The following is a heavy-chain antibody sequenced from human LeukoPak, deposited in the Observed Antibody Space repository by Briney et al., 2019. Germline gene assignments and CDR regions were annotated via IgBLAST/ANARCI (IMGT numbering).Heavy chain of an antibody. CDR3: ARAIPSSVDYCSGGSCYPRTVYNWFDP. J-gene: IGHJ5*02. CDR1: GYTFTSYA. Sequence: ASVKVSYKASGYTFTSYAMHWVRQAPGQRLEWMGWINAGNGNTKYSQKFQGRVTITRDTSASTAYMELSSLRSEDTAVYYCARAIPSSVDYCSGGSCYPRTVYNWFDPWGQGTLVTVSS. D-gene: IGHD2-15*01. CDR2: INAGNGNT. V-gene: IGHV1-3*01.